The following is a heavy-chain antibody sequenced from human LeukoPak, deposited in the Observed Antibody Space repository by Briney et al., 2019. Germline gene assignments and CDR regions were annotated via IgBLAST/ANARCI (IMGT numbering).Heavy chain of an antibody. CDR1: GGSISSHY. CDR3: ASVGQLVDYFDY. V-gene: IGHV4-59*11. Sequence: SETLSLTCTVSGGSISSHYWSWIRQPPGKGLEWIGYIYYSRSTNYNPSLKSRVTISVDTSKNQFSLKLSSVTAADTAVYYCASVGQLVDYFDYWGQGTLVTVSS. J-gene: IGHJ4*02. CDR2: IYYSRST. D-gene: IGHD6-6*01.